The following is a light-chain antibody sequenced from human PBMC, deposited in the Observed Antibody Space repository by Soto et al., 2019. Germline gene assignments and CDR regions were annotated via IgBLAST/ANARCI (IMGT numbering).Light chain of an antibody. V-gene: IGKV3-15*01. CDR2: GAS. CDR3: QQYNNWLPWT. CDR1: QSVSSN. Sequence: EIVITQSTDTLSVSPGERATLSCRASQSVSSNLAWFQQKPGQPPRLLIYGASTRATGIPARFSGSGTGTEFTLTISSRQSEDFVVYYYQQYNNWLPWTFGQGTKVDIK. J-gene: IGKJ1*01.